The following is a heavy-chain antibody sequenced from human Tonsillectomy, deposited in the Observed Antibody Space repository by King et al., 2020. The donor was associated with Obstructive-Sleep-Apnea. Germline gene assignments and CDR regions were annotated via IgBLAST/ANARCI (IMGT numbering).Heavy chain of an antibody. Sequence: VQLVESGGGLVQPGGSLRLSCVASGFSFSLYDMHWVRQPTGKGLEWVSVSGTGGEIYYADSVKGRFSISRENAKNSLYLQMNSLKVEDTAVYYCVRGGSASSEGECDYWVQG. J-gene: IGHJ4*02. CDR1: GFSFSLYD. CDR3: VRGGSASSEGECDY. V-gene: IGHV3-13*04. CDR2: SGTGGEI. D-gene: IGHD3-16*01.